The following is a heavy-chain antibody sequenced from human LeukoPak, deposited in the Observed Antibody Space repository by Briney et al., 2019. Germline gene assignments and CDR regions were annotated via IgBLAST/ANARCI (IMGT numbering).Heavy chain of an antibody. J-gene: IGHJ4*02. CDR2: ISGSGGST. CDR3: AKAFGDGYNYDFDY. Sequence: GGSLRLSCAASGFTFSSYAMSWVRQAPGKGLEWVSAISGSGGSTYYADSVKGRFTISRDNSKNTLYLQMNSLRAEDTVVYYCAKAFGDGYNYDFDYWGQGTLVTVSS. V-gene: IGHV3-23*01. CDR1: GFTFSSYA. D-gene: IGHD5-24*01.